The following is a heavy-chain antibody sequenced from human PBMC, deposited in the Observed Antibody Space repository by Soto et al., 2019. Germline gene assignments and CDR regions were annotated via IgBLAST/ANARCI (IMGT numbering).Heavy chain of an antibody. CDR1: GFTFSSYG. CDR2: IWYDGSSK. Sequence: EGSLRLSCAASGFTFSSYGMHWVRQAPGKGLEWVAVIWYDGSSKFYADSVKGRFTISRDNFKNTLYLQMNSLRVDDTAVYYFSRDHLGGFRPRETGYLVYWGQGALVTVSS. CDR3: SRDHLGGFRPRETGYLVY. V-gene: IGHV3-33*01. D-gene: IGHD3-9*01. J-gene: IGHJ4*02.